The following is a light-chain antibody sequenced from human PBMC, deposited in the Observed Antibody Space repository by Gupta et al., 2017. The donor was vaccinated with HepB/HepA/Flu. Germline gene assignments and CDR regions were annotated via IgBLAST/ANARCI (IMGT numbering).Light chain of an antibody. CDR3: QAWDSSTEEVV. J-gene: IGLJ2*01. CDR1: KLGDKY. V-gene: IGLV3-1*01. Sequence: SHELTQPPSVSVPPGQPASIPCPGDKLGDKYACWYQQKPGQSPVLVIYQDSKRPSGIPERFSGSNSGNTATLTISGTQAMDEADYYCQAWDSSTEEVVFGGGTKLTVI. CDR2: QDS.